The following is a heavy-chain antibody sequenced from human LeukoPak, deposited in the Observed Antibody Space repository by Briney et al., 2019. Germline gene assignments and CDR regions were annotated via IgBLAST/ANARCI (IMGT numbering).Heavy chain of an antibody. CDR3: ARDFRPDL. J-gene: IGHJ2*01. V-gene: IGHV3-21*01. Sequence: PGGSLRLSCAASGFTFSSYSMNWVRQAPGKGLEWVSSISSRSSYIYYADSVKGRFTISRDNAKNSLYLQMNSLRAEDTAVYYCARDFRPDLWGRGTLVTVSS. CDR1: GFTFSSYS. CDR2: ISSRSSYI.